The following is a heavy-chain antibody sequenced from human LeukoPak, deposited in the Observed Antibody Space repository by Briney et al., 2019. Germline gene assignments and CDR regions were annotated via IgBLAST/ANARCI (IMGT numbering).Heavy chain of an antibody. D-gene: IGHD2-2*01. CDR1: GFTFSKYA. CDR2: INQDGSEQ. J-gene: IGHJ4*02. Sequence: GGSLRLSCAASGFTFSKYAMTWVLQAPGKELEWVANINQDGSEQYYVDSVKGRFTISRDNAKNSLYLQMNSLRAEDTAVYYCARVGYCSTTSCYWRAFDCWGQGTLVTVSS. V-gene: IGHV3-7*01. CDR3: ARVGYCSTTSCYWRAFDC.